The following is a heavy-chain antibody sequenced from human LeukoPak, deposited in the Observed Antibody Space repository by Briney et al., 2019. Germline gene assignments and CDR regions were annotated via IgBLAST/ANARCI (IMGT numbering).Heavy chain of an antibody. CDR1: GGSFSGYY. V-gene: IGHV4-34*01. CDR2: INHSGST. J-gene: IGHJ4*02. CDR3: ARGYSSFGRYFDY. D-gene: IGHD6-6*01. Sequence: SETLSLTCAVYGGSFSGYYWSWIRQPPGKGLEWIGEINHSGSTNYNPSLKSRVTISVDTPKNQFSLKLSSVTAADTAVYYCARGYSSFGRYFDYWGQGTLVTVSS.